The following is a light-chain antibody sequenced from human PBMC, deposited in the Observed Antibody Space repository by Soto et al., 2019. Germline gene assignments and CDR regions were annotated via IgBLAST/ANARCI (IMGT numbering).Light chain of an antibody. CDR1: SSDVGGYNY. J-gene: IGLJ2*01. CDR3: SSYTSSSTHG. CDR2: DVS. V-gene: IGLV2-14*01. Sequence: QSALTQPASVSGSPGQSITISCTGTSSDVGGYNYVSWYQQHPGKAPKLMIYDVSNRPSGVSNRFSGSKSGNTASLTISGLHAEDEADYYCSSYTSSSTHGFGGWTKLTVL.